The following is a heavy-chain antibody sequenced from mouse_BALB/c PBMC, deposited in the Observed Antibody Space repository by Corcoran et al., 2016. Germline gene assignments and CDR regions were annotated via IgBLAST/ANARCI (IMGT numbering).Heavy chain of an antibody. V-gene: IGHV14-3*02. CDR2: IDPANGNT. CDR3: AKNYGYWLAY. D-gene: IGHD1-2*01. J-gene: IGHJ3*01. Sequence: EVQLQQSGAELVKPGASVKLSCTASGFNIKDTYMHWVKQRPEQGLEWIGRIDPANGNTKYDPKFQGKATITADTSSNTAYLQLSSLSSEDTAVYYCAKNYGYWLAYWGQGTLVTVSA. CDR1: GFNIKDTY.